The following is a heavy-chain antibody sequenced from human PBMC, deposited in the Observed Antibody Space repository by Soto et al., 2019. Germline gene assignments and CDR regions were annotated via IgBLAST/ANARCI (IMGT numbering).Heavy chain of an antibody. J-gene: IGHJ5*01. V-gene: IGHV3-23*01. CDR3: AEVGLGFDS. Sequence: EVQLLESGGGLVQPGESLRLSCAASGFTFSGYAMTWVRQSPGKGLEWLSIIGGGGGGIYYADSVKGRFTISRDNSKNKLYQQMTSLRGEDTAVYYCAEVGLGFDSWGQGTLVTISS. CDR2: IGGGGGGI. CDR1: GFTFSGYA.